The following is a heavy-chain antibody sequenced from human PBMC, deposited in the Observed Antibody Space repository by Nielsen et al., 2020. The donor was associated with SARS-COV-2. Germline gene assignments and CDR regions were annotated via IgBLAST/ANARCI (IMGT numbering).Heavy chain of an antibody. CDR2: IIPIFGTA. Sequence: TVKVSCKASGGTFSSYAISWVRQAPGQGLEWMGGIIPIFGTANYAQKFQGRVTITADESTSTAYMELSSLRSEDTAVYYCASGSSGYWIGPFDYWGQGTLVTVSS. CDR1: GGTFSSYA. V-gene: IGHV1-69*13. CDR3: ASGSSGYWIGPFDY. J-gene: IGHJ4*02. D-gene: IGHD3-22*01.